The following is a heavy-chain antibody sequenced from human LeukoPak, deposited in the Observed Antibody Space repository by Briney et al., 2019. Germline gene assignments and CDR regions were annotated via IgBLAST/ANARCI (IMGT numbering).Heavy chain of an antibody. D-gene: IGHD2-15*01. J-gene: IGHJ3*02. Sequence: AGGSLRLSCAASGFTFSSYEMNWVRQAPGKGLEWVSYISSSGSTIYYAGSVKGRFTISRDNAKNSLYLQMNSLRAEDTAVYYCARDQGVYCSGGSCTAFDIWGQGTMVTVSS. CDR2: ISSSGSTI. CDR1: GFTFSSYE. CDR3: ARDQGVYCSGGSCTAFDI. V-gene: IGHV3-48*03.